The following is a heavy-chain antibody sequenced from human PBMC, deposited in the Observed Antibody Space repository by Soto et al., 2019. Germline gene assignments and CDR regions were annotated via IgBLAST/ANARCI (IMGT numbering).Heavy chain of an antibody. D-gene: IGHD3-3*01. Sequence: EVQLVESGGGSVQPGGSLRLSCAASGFSLRDYYMHWVRQAPGKGLVWVSHINGDGTIIDHADSVKGRFTISRDNAKNTLYLQMDSLKAEDTAVYYCGRGGVTASIDHWGHGTLVTVSS. J-gene: IGHJ4*01. V-gene: IGHV3-74*01. CDR1: GFSLRDYY. CDR2: INGDGTII. CDR3: GRGGVTASIDH.